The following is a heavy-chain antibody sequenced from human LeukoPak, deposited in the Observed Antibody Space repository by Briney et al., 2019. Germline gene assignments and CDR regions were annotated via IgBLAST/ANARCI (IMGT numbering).Heavy chain of an antibody. CDR2: IWYDGSNK. CDR1: GFTFSSYG. Sequence: PGGSLRLSCAASGFTFSSYGMHWVRQAPGKGLEWVAVIWYDGSNKYYADSVKGRFTISRDNSKNTLYLQMNSLRAEDTAVYYCARDHYYGSGSYNYYGMDVWGQGTTVTVSS. CDR3: ARDHYYGSGSYNYYGMDV. D-gene: IGHD3-10*01. J-gene: IGHJ6*02. V-gene: IGHV3-33*01.